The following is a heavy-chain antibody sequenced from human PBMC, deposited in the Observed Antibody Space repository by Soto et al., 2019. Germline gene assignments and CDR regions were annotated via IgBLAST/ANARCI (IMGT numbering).Heavy chain of an antibody. J-gene: IGHJ6*04. CDR3: ARVYDFWSGPPADV. D-gene: IGHD3-3*01. CDR2: INHSGST. V-gene: IGHV4-34*01. CDR1: GGSFSGYY. Sequence: PSETLSLTCAVYGGSFSGYYWSWIRQPPGKGLEWIGEINHSGSTNYNPSLKSRVTISVDTSKNQFSLKLSSVTAADTAVYYCARVYDFWSGPPADVWGKGTTVTVSS.